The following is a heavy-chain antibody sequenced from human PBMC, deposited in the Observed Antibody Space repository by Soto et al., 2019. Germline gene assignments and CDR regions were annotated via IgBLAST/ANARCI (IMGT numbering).Heavy chain of an antibody. D-gene: IGHD4-17*01. CDR1: GFTFDDYA. CDR2: ISWNSGSI. CDR3: AKDIYYGDYSYYYGMDV. V-gene: IGHV3-9*01. J-gene: IGHJ6*02. Sequence: RLSCAASGFTFDDYAMHWVRQAPGKGLEWVSGISWNSGSIGYADSVKGRFTISRDNAKNSLYLQMNSLRAEDTALYYCAKDIYYGDYSYYYGMDVWGQGTTVTVSS.